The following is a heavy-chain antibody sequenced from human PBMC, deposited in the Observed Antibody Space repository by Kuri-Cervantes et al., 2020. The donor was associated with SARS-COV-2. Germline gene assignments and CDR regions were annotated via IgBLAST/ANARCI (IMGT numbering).Heavy chain of an antibody. J-gene: IGHJ6*03. V-gene: IGHV1-18*01. CDR1: GYTFTSYG. Sequence: ASVKVSCKASGYTFTSYGISWVRQAPGQGLEWMGWISAYNGNTNYAQKLQGRVTMTTDTSTSTAYMELRSLRSDDTAVYYCARREKDIVVVPAAISNYYYYYTDVWGKGTTVTVSS. CDR3: ARREKDIVVVPAAISNYYYYYTDV. D-gene: IGHD2-2*02. CDR2: ISAYNGNT.